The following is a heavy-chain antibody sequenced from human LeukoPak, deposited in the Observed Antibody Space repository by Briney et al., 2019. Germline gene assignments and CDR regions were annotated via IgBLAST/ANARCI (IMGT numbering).Heavy chain of an antibody. V-gene: IGHV3-15*01. CDR2: IKSKTDGGTT. CDR1: GFTFSNAW. J-gene: IGHJ4*02. CDR3: TTDEYYDSSGPSGPFDY. Sequence: GGSLSLSCAASGFTFSNAWMSWVRQAPGKGLEWVGRIKSKTDGGTTDYAAPVKGRFTISRDDSKNTLYLQMNSLKTEDTAVYYCTTDEYYDSSGPSGPFDYWGQGALVTVSS. D-gene: IGHD3-22*01.